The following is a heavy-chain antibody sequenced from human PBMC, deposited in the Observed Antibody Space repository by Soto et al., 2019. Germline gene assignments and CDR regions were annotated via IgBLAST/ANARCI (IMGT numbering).Heavy chain of an antibody. J-gene: IGHJ4*02. CDR2: FDPEDGEP. Sequence: RASVKVSCKVSGLTLSELSMYWVRQAPGKGLECMGGFDPEDGEPVYAQRFQGRLTMTKDTSTETAYMELSSLTSDDAAVYFCAAVLLPPADFAFGGIVAGSFDYWGQGTLVTVSS. CDR1: GLTLSELS. D-gene: IGHD3-16*02. CDR3: AAVLLPPADFAFGGIVAGSFDY. V-gene: IGHV1-24*01.